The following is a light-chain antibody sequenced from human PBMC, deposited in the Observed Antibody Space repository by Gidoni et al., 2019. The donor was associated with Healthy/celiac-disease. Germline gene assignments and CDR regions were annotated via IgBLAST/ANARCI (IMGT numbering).Light chain of an antibody. CDR1: QSISSW. Sequence: DLQMTQSPSPLSASVGDRVTITCRASQSISSWLAWYQQKPGKAPKLLIYDASSLESGVPSRFSGSGSGTEFTLTISILQPDDFATYYCQQYNSDWTFGQGTKVEIK. CDR3: QQYNSDWT. V-gene: IGKV1-5*01. J-gene: IGKJ1*01. CDR2: DAS.